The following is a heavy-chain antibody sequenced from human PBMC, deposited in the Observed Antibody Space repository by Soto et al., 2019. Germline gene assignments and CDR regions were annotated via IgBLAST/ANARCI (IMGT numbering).Heavy chain of an antibody. J-gene: IGHJ4*02. V-gene: IGHV4-39*01. CDR2: IYYSGST. D-gene: IGHD5-18*01. Sequence: PSETLSLTCTVSGGSISSSSYYWGWIRQPPGKGLEWIGSIYYSGSTYYNPSLKSRVTISVDTSKNQFSLKLSSVTAADTAVYYCARVQLWYSSDPYYFDYWGQGTLVTVSS. CDR3: ARVQLWYSSDPYYFDY. CDR1: GGSISSSSYY.